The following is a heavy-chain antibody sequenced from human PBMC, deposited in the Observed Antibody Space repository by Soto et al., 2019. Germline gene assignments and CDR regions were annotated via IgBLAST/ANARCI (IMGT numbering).Heavy chain of an antibody. J-gene: IGHJ4*02. Sequence: ASVKVSWKASGYTFSGFYMHWVRQAPGQGLECMGWINPNSGGTKSAEKFQGRVTMTRXTXXSXXXRXLXXLTXDXTAVYYCASAAVTGTAGLDFWGQGTEVTVSS. V-gene: IGHV1-2*02. CDR3: ASAAVTGTAGLDF. D-gene: IGHD6-19*01. CDR2: INPNSGGT. CDR1: GYTFSGFY.